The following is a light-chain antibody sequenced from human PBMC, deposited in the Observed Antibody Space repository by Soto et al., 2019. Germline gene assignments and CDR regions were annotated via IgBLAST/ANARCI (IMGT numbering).Light chain of an antibody. CDR1: SGHSSYA. Sequence: QPVLTQSPSASASLGASVKLTCTLSSGHSSYAIAWHQQQPQKGPRYLMKVNSDGRHGKGDGIPDRFSGSTSGTERYLTISSIQSEDEADYYCQTWGTGIWVFGGGTKLTVL. J-gene: IGLJ3*02. CDR3: QTWGTGIWV. CDR2: VNSDGRH. V-gene: IGLV4-69*01.